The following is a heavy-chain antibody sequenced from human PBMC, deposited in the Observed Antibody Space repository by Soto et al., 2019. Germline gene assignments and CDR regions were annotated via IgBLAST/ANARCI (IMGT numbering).Heavy chain of an antibody. Sequence: QVQLVESGGGVVQPGRSLRLSCAASGFTFSSYGMHWVRQAPGKGLEWVAVIWYDGSNKYYADSVKGRFTISRDNSQNTLYLQMNSLRAEDTAVYYCARDGRGLQLLWFGELSYYFDYWGQGTLVTVSS. CDR3: ARDGRGLQLLWFGELSYYFDY. CDR1: GFTFSSYG. CDR2: IWYDGSNK. J-gene: IGHJ4*02. D-gene: IGHD3-10*01. V-gene: IGHV3-33*01.